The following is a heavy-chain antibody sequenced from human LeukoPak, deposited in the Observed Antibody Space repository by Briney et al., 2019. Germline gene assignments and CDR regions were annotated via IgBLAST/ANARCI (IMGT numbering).Heavy chain of an antibody. Sequence: PGGSLRLSCAASGFTFSSYWMSWVRQVPGKGLEWVANIKQDGSEKYYVDSVKGRFTISRDNAKNSLYLQMNSLRAEDTAVYYCASGCSGGSCYSDYWGQGTLVTVSS. J-gene: IGHJ4*02. CDR1: GFTFSSYW. D-gene: IGHD2-15*01. CDR2: IKQDGSEK. V-gene: IGHV3-7*01. CDR3: ASGCSGGSCYSDY.